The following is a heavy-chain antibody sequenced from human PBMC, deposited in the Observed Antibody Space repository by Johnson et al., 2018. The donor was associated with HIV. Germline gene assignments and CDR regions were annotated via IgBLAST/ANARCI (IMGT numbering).Heavy chain of an antibody. J-gene: IGHJ3*01. D-gene: IGHD6-6*01. Sequence: PLVESGGGLVQPGGSLRLSCAASGFTVSSNYMSWVRQAPGKGLEWVSVIYSGGSTYYADSVKGRFTSSRDNSKNTLSLQMNSRRADDTAVYYCASDVEYSTLGGVWGQGTVVTVSS. CDR2: IYSGGST. V-gene: IGHV3-66*01. CDR1: GFTVSSNY. CDR3: ASDVEYSTLGGV.